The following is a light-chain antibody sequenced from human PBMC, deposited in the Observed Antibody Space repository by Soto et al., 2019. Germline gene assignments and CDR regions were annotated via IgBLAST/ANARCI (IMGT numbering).Light chain of an antibody. CDR1: QDITNY. CDR2: DAS. V-gene: IGKV1-33*01. CDR3: QQYDNVPIT. Sequence: DIQMTQSPSSLSASVGDRVTITCQASQDITNYLNWYQQKPGKASKLLIYDASNLQKGVPSRFSGSGSGTDFSLTISSLQPEDIATYYCQQYDNVPITFGPGTRLEIK. J-gene: IGKJ5*01.